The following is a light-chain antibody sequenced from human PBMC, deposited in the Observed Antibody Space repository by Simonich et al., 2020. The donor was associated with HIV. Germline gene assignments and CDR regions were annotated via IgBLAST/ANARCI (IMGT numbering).Light chain of an antibody. Sequence: AIRMTQSPSSLSASTGDRVTITCPASQGISSYLAWYQQKPGKAPKLLIYAASTLQSVVPSRFSGSGSGTDFTLTISCLQSEDFATYYCQQYYSYPPTFGGGTKVEIK. CDR3: QQYYSYPPT. CDR2: AAS. V-gene: IGKV1-8*01. CDR1: QGISSY. J-gene: IGKJ4*01.